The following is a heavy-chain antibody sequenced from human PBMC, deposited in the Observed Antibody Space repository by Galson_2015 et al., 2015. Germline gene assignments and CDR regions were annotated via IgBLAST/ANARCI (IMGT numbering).Heavy chain of an antibody. Sequence: QSGAEVKKPGESLQISCKGSGYNFTSYWIGWVRQMPGKGLEWMGIIYPGDSDTRYSPSFQGQVTISADKSISTAYLQWSSLKASDTAMYYCARLTWNDYYYYYGMDVWGQGTTVTVSS. CDR3: ARLTWNDYYYYYGMDV. J-gene: IGHJ6*02. V-gene: IGHV5-51*01. D-gene: IGHD1-1*01. CDR2: IYPGDSDT. CDR1: GYNFTSYW.